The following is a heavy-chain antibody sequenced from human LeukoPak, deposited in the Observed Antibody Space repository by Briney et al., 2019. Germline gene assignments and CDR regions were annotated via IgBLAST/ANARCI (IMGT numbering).Heavy chain of an antibody. Sequence: PGRSLRLSCAASGFTFSSYGMHWVRQAPGKGLEWVAVVWHDGSNKYFADSVKGRFTISRDNSKNTLYVEMDSLRAEDTAVYYCARGGGAAVGDAFDIWGQGTKVTVSP. D-gene: IGHD6-13*01. CDR3: ARGGGAAVGDAFDI. CDR1: GFTFSSYG. V-gene: IGHV3-33*01. CDR2: VWHDGSNK. J-gene: IGHJ3*02.